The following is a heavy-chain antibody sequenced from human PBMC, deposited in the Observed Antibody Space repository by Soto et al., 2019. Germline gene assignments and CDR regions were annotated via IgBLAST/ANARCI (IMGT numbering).Heavy chain of an antibody. V-gene: IGHV4-31*01. CDR2: IYYSGRT. Sequence: PSETLSLTCTVSGGSISSGGYYWSWIRQYPGKGLEWIGHIYYSGRTYYNASLESQVTISVDTSKNQFSLKLSSVTAADTAVYFCARTTTLENYFDYWGQGTLVTVSS. CDR3: ARTTTLENYFDY. D-gene: IGHD2-15*01. CDR1: GGSISSGGYY. J-gene: IGHJ4*02.